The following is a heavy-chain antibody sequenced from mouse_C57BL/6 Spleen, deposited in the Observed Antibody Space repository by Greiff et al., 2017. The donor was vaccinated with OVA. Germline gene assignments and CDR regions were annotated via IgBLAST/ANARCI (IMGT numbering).Heavy chain of an antibody. CDR1: GFTFSNYW. CDR2: IRLKSDNYAT. V-gene: IGHV6-3*01. CDR3: TNSNYWYFDV. Sequence: EVKLMESGGGLVQPGGSMKLSCVASGFTFSNYWMNWVRQSPEKGLEWVAQIRLKSDNYATHYAESVKGRFTISRDDSKSSVYLQMNNLRAEDTGIYYCTNSNYWYFDVWGTGTTVTVSS. D-gene: IGHD2-5*01. J-gene: IGHJ1*03.